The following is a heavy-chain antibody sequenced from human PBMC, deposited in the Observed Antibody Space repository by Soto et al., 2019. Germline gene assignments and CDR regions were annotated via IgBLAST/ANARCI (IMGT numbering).Heavy chain of an antibody. CDR2: ITWNSGNI. D-gene: IGHD2-15*01. V-gene: IGHV3-9*01. J-gene: IGHJ4*01. Sequence: EVQLVESGGGLVRPGRSLRLSCTASGFTFDDYAMHWVRHAPGRGLEWVSGITWNSGNIAYADSVKGRFTIARDDDNNSLYLQMHSLRPEDTALYYCVKDSYADFHRVLSTAEYFFDYWGHGTLVTVSS. CDR1: GFTFDDYA. CDR3: VKDSYADFHRVLSTAEYFFDY.